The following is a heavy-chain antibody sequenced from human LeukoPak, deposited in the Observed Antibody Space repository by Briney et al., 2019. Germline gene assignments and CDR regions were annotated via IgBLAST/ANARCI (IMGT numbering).Heavy chain of an antibody. CDR2: IYHSGST. CDR3: ARVPTGDGYYYYYGMDV. Sequence: SETLSLTCAVSGGSISSSNWWSWVRQPPGKGLEWIGEIYHSGSTNYNPSLKSRVTISVDKSKNQFSLKLSSATAADTAVYYCARVPTGDGYYYYYGMDVWGQGTTVTVSS. J-gene: IGHJ6*02. D-gene: IGHD7-27*01. CDR1: GGSISSSNW. V-gene: IGHV4-4*02.